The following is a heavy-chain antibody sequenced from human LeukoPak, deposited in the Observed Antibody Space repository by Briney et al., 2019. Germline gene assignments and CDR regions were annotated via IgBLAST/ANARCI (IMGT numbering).Heavy chain of an antibody. J-gene: IGHJ4*02. V-gene: IGHV3-21*01. CDR3: ARDHQLVRGLFDY. CDR2: ISSSSYI. D-gene: IGHD6-13*01. CDR1: GFTFSTYS. Sequence: GGSLRLSCAASGFTFSTYSMNWVRQAPGKGLEWVSSISSSSYIYYADSVKGRFTISRDNAKNSLYLQMNSLRAEDTAVYYCARDHQLVRGLFDYWGQGTLVTVSS.